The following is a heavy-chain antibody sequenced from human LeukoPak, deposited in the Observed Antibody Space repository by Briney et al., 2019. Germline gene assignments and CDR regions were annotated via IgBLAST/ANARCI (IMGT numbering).Heavy chain of an antibody. V-gene: IGHV3-11*01. CDR1: GFTFSDYY. D-gene: IGHD3-22*01. CDR2: ISSSGSTI. CDR3: AKVLDSSGYYYYFHY. Sequence: GGSLRLSCAASGFTFSDYYMSWIRQAPGKGLEWVSYISSSGSTIYYADSVKGRFTISRDNSKRTLYLQMNSLRAGDTALYYCAKVLDSSGYYYYFHYWGQGTLVTVSS. J-gene: IGHJ4*02.